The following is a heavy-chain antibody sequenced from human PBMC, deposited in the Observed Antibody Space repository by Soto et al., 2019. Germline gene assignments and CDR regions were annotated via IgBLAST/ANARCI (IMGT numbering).Heavy chain of an antibody. D-gene: IGHD3-22*01. CDR1: GYTFTSYD. CDR2: MNSNSGNT. V-gene: IGHV1-8*01. Sequence: QVQLVQSGAEVKKPGASVKVSCKASGYTFTSYDINWVRQAPGQGREWMVWMNSNSGNTGYEQKFQGRVTMTRSNSVSTADMEMPGLRSEDTAVYYCAGGHNYYDRSEYYGYWGQGTLVTVSS. CDR3: AGGHNYYDRSEYYGY. J-gene: IGHJ4*02.